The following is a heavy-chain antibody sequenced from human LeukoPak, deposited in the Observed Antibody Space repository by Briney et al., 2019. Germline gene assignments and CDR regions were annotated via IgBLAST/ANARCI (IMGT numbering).Heavy chain of an antibody. CDR2: IDYRGST. D-gene: IGHD5-12*01. CDR3: ARSRSGYGYEHGAFEI. CDR1: NXXISNYY. J-gene: IGHJ3*02. V-gene: IGHV4-59*01. Sequence: SETLSXXCTXSNXXISNYYWSWIRQPPGKGLEWXACIDYRGSTTNNPSLRSRITISVDTSRNQFSLKLRSVTAADTAVYYCARSRSGYGYEHGAFEIWGQGTMVTVSS.